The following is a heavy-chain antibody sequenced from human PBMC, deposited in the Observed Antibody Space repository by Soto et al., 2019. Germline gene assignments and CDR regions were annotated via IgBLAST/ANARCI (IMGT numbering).Heavy chain of an antibody. CDR2: INYSGST. CDR1: GGSFSGYY. Sequence: QVQLQQWGAGLLKPSETLSLTCAVYGGSFSGYYWSWIRQPPGEGLEWIGEINYSGSTNYNPSLESRGTISVDTSKNQFSLKVSSVTAADTAVYYCARGGYGGNSGLGHLDSWGQGTLVTVSS. CDR3: ARGGYGGNSGLGHLDS. V-gene: IGHV4-34*01. J-gene: IGHJ4*02. D-gene: IGHD2-21*02.